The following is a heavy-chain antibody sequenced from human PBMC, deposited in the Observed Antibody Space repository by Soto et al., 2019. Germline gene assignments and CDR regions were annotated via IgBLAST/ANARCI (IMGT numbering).Heavy chain of an antibody. CDR3: ARALGYSYGHLPIDY. D-gene: IGHD5-18*01. CDR2: IDNTGST. Sequence: SETLSLTCTVSGVSISTSSYYWVWVRLAPGKGLEWIGKIDNTGSTYYNPSLNSRVTISVDTSKNQFSLKLSSATAADTAVYYCARALGYSYGHLPIDYWGQGTLVTVSS. V-gene: IGHV4-39*07. J-gene: IGHJ4*02. CDR1: GVSISTSSYY.